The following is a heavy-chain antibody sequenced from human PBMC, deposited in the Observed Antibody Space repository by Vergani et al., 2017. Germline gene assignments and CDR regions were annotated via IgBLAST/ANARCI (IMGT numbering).Heavy chain of an antibody. J-gene: IGHJ6*02. CDR3: ARDYGDYVGYYYGMDV. Sequence: VHLVESGGGVVQPGRSLRLSCVVSGFTSSYYGMHWVRQAPGKGLEWVANIKQDGSEKYYVDSVKGRFTISRDNAKNSLYLQMNSLRAEDTAVYYCARDYGDYVGYYYGMDVWGQGTTVTVSS. CDR1: GFTSSYYG. CDR2: IKQDGSEK. D-gene: IGHD4-17*01. V-gene: IGHV3-7*01.